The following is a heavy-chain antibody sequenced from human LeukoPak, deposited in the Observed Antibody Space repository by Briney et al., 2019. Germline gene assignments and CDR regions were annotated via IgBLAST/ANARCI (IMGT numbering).Heavy chain of an antibody. J-gene: IGHJ4*02. V-gene: IGHV1-18*01. CDR1: GYTFTSYV. CDR2: ISAYNGNT. Sequence: ASVKVSCKASGYTFTSYVISWVRQAPGQGLEWMGWISAYNGNTNYAQKLQGRVTMTTDTSTSTAYMELRSLRSDDTAVYYCARAGYCSSTSCYRDFDYWGQGTLVTVSS. D-gene: IGHD2-2*01. CDR3: ARAGYCSSTSCYRDFDY.